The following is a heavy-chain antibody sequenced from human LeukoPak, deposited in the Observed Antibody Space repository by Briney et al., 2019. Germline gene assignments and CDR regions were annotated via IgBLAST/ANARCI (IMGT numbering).Heavy chain of an antibody. J-gene: IGHJ4*02. D-gene: IGHD1-26*01. CDR3: ARDGSGGSYYSFDY. CDR2: ISAYNGNT. V-gene: IGHV1-18*01. Sequence: APVKPPCKASCYTFPRYHIGWMRNLHATGLKCIGWISAYNGNTNYAQKLQGRVTMTTDTSTSTAYMELRSLSSDDTAVYDCARDGSGGSYYSFDYWGEGTLVTVSS. CDR1: CYTFPRYH.